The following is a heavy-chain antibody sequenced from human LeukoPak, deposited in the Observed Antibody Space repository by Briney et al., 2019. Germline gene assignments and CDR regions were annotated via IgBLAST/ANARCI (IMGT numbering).Heavy chain of an antibody. CDR3: ARELGSDYGGYSP. J-gene: IGHJ5*02. D-gene: IGHD4-23*01. Sequence: SETLSLTCSVSGGSMRSDSSFWRWIRQPAGKGLEWIGRIYATGNTNYNPSLERRFTISVDTSKNQFSLELTSVTAADTAVYYCARELGSDYGGYSPWGQGTLVTVSS. CDR2: IYATGNT. V-gene: IGHV4-61*02. CDR1: GGSMRSDSSF.